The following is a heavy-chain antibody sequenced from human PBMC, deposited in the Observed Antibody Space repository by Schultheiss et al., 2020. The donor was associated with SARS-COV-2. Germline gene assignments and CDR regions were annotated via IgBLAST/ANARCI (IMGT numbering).Heavy chain of an antibody. D-gene: IGHD1-26*01. V-gene: IGHV4-59*04. J-gene: IGHJ4*02. Sequence: SETLSLTCTVSGGSISSYYWSWIRQPPGKGLEWIGYIYYSGSTYYNPSLKSRVTISVDTSKNQFSVRLNSVTAADTAVYFCAKGPWAEIDFWGQGTLVTVSS. CDR3: AKGPWAEIDF. CDR2: IYYSGST. CDR1: GGSISSYY.